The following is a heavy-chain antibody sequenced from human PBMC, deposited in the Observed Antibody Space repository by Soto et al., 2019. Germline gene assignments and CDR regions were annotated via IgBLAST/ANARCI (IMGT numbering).Heavy chain of an antibody. V-gene: IGHV4-34*01. Sequence: ETLSLTCAVYGGYFSGYYWSWIRQPPGKGLEWIGEINHSGSTNYNPSLKSRVTISVDTSKNQFSLKLSSVTAADTAVYYCARGSSIAARYAGYYYYYGMDVWGQGTTVTVSS. J-gene: IGHJ6*02. CDR1: GGYFSGYY. D-gene: IGHD6-6*01. CDR3: ARGSSIAARYAGYYYYYGMDV. CDR2: INHSGST.